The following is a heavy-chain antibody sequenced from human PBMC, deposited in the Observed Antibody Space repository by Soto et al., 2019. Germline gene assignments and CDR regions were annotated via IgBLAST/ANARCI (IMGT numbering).Heavy chain of an antibody. V-gene: IGHV3-7*03. J-gene: IGHJ5*02. CDR3: AREGTSFLFDP. CDR2: IKQDGSEK. CDR1: GFTFSSYW. Sequence: EVQLVESGGGLVQPGGSLRLSCAASGFTFSSYWMSWVRQAPGKGLEWVANIKQDGSEKYYVDSVKGRFTISRDNAKNSLYLQMNRLRAEDTAVYYCAREGTSFLFDPWGQGTLVTVSS.